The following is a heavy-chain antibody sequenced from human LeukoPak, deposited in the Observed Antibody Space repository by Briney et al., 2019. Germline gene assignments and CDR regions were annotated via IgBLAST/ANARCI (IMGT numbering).Heavy chain of an antibody. CDR1: GFTFSSYW. D-gene: IGHD6-19*01. J-gene: IGHJ4*02. V-gene: IGHV3-74*01. Sequence: PGVSLRLSCAVSGFTFSSYWMDWVRQAPGKGLVWVSRISSDGSNTAYADSVKGRFTISRDNARNTLFLQMSSLRAEDTAVYYCAKRGDGGAWYDYWGQGTLVIVSS. CDR2: ISSDGSNT. CDR3: AKRGDGGAWYDY.